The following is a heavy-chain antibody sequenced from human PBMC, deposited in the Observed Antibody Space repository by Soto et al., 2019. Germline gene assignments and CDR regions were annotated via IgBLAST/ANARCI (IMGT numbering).Heavy chain of an antibody. V-gene: IGHV3-43*01. J-gene: IGHJ3*02. CDR1: GFTFDDYT. CDR2: ISWDGGST. D-gene: IGHD6-19*01. Sequence: EVQLVESGGVVVQPGGSLRLSCAASGFTFDDYTMHWVRQAPGQGLEWVSLISWDGGSTYYADSVKGRFTISRDNSKNSLYLQMNSLRTEDTALYYCAKDIRRLSRYSSGWSAFDIWGQGTMVTVSS. CDR3: AKDIRRLSRYSSGWSAFDI.